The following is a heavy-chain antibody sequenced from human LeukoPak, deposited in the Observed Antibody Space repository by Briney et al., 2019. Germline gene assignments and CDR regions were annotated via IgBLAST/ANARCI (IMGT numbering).Heavy chain of an antibody. D-gene: IGHD4-23*01. CDR2: FDPEDGET. V-gene: IGHV1-24*01. CDR1: GYTLTELS. Sequence: ASVKVSCKVSGYTLTELSMHWVRQAPGKGLEWMGGFDPEDGETIYAQKFQGRVTMTEDTSTDTAYMELSSLRSEDTAVYYCATDRGYGGNFGAFDIWGQGTMVTVSS. J-gene: IGHJ3*02. CDR3: ATDRGYGGNFGAFDI.